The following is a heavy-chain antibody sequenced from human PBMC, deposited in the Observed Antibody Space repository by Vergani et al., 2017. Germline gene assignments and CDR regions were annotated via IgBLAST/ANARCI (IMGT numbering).Heavy chain of an antibody. CDR1: GGSISSYY. CDR2: IYYSGST. D-gene: IGHD1-26*01. CDR3: ARDRGIVGATTGGMDV. J-gene: IGHJ6*02. Sequence: QVQLQESGPGLVKPSETLSLTCTVSGGSISSYYWSWIRQPPGKGLEWIGYIYYSGSTNHNPSLKSRVTISVDTSKNQFSLKLSSVTAADTAVYYCARDRGIVGATTGGMDVWGQGTTVTVSS. V-gene: IGHV4-59*01.